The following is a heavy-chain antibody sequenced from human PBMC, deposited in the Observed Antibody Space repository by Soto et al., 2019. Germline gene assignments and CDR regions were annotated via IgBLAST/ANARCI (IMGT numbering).Heavy chain of an antibody. J-gene: IGHJ6*02. CDR3: ARDTDRLQLGGNYYYILDV. V-gene: IGHV1-69*12. CDR2: LIPIFPTP. D-gene: IGHD5-12*01. Sequence: QVQLEQSGAEVKKPGSSVKVSCKASGGTFSTSAISWVRQAPGHGLECMGGLIPIFPTPDYAHKFQGRHTITADESTSTAYMELSGLKSDDTAVYYGARDTDRLQLGGNYYYILDVWGQGTTVTVSS. CDR1: GGTFSTSA.